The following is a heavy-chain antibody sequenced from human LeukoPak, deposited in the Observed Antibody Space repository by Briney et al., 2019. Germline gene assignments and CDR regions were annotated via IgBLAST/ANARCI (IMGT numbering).Heavy chain of an antibody. CDR1: GGTFSSYA. J-gene: IGHJ5*02. CDR3: ASGGGNNWFDP. V-gene: IGHV1-69*04. CDR2: VIPILGIA. Sequence: GASVKVSCKASGGTFSSYAISWVRQAPGQGLEWMGRVIPILGIANYAQKFQGRVTITADKSTSTAYMELSSLRSEDTAVYYCASGGGNNWFDPWAREPWSPSPQ. D-gene: IGHD4-23*01.